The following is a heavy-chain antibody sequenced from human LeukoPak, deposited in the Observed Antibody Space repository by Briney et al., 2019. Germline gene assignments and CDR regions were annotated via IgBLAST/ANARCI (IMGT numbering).Heavy chain of an antibody. D-gene: IGHD3-9*01. CDR1: GFTFDDYG. Sequence: GGSLRLSCAASGFTFDDYGMSWVRQAPGKGLEWVSGINWNGGSTGYADSVKGRFTISRDNAKNSLYLQVNSLRAEDTALYYCARDQGYDILTGTSYYMDVWGKGTTGTVSS. CDR3: ARDQGYDILTGTSYYMDV. V-gene: IGHV3-20*04. J-gene: IGHJ6*03. CDR2: INWNGGST.